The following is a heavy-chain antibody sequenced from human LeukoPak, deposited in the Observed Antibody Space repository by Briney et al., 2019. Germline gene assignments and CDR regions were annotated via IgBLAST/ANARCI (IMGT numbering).Heavy chain of an antibody. CDR2: ISVYNGDS. CDR3: ARGSGAGSYYFYPMDV. CDR1: GYRFSTYG. V-gene: IGHV1-18*01. D-gene: IGHD4-17*01. J-gene: IGHJ6*02. Sequence: ASVKVSCKASGYRFSTYGISWVRQAPGQGLEWMGWISVYNGDSNYADKFQDRITMTTDTSTSTAYMELRSLRSDDTAIYYCARGSGAGSYYFYPMDVWGHGTTVTVSS.